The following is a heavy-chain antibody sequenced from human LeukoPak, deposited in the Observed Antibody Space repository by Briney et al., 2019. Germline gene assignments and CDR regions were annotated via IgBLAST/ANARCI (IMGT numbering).Heavy chain of an antibody. CDR2: INHSGST. CDR1: GGSFSGYY. Sequence: SETLSLTCAVYGGSFSGYYWSWIRQPPGKGLEWIGEINHSGSTNYNPSLKSRVTISVDTSKNQFSLKLSSVTAADTAVYYCARLSENSSRCFDYWGQGTLVTVSS. V-gene: IGHV4-34*01. D-gene: IGHD6-13*01. CDR3: ARLSENSSRCFDY. J-gene: IGHJ4*02.